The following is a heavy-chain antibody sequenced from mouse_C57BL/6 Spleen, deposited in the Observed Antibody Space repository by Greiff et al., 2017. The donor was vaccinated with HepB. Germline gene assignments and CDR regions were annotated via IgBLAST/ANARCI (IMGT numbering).Heavy chain of an antibody. CDR1: GYTFTSYW. CDR2: IYPGSGST. V-gene: IGHV1-55*01. CDR3: ARDEGGYYGYDGNWCFDV. D-gene: IGHD2-2*01. J-gene: IGHJ1*03. Sequence: QVQLQQPGAELVKPGASVKMSCKASGYTFTSYWITWVKQRPGQGLEWIGDIYPGSGSTNYNEKFKSKATLTVDTSSSTAYMQLSSLTSEDSAVYDCARDEGGYYGYDGNWCFDVWGTGTTVTVSS.